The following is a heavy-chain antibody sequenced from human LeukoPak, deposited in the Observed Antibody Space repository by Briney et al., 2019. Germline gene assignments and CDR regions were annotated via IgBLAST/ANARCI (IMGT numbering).Heavy chain of an antibody. CDR3: SRRGGYDSTGTFDY. V-gene: IGHV4-59*08. Sequence: SETLSLTCTVSGGSISSYYWSWIRQPAGKGLEWIGEINHSGSTNYNPSLKSRVTISVDTSKNQFSLKLSSVTAADTAVYYWSRRGGYDSTGTFDYWGQGTLVTVSS. CDR2: INHSGST. J-gene: IGHJ4*02. CDR1: GGSISSYY. D-gene: IGHD5-12*01.